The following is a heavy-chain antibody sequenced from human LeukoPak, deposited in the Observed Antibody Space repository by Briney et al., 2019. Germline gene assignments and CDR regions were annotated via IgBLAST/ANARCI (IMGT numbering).Heavy chain of an antibody. CDR1: GFTFSNAW. D-gene: IGHD6-13*01. V-gene: IGHV3-15*01. J-gene: IGHJ6*02. Sequence: SPGGSLRLSCAASGFTFSNAWMSWVRQAPGKGLEWVGRIKSKTDGGTTDYAAPMKGRFTISRDDSKNTLYLQMNSLKTEDTAVYYCTTDLYSSSRPYYYYYGMDVWGQGTTVTVSS. CDR2: IKSKTDGGTT. CDR3: TTDLYSSSRPYYYYYGMDV.